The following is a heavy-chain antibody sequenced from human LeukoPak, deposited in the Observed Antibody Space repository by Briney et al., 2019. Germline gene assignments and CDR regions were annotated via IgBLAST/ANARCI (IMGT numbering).Heavy chain of an antibody. CDR2: INHSGST. CDR3: ARSFITMITN. Sequence: SETLSLTCAVYGGSFSGYYWSWIRQPPGKGLEWIGEINHSGSTNYNPSLKSRVTISVDTSKNQFSLKLSSVTAADTAVYYCARSFITMITNWGQGTLVTVSS. J-gene: IGHJ4*02. V-gene: IGHV4-34*01. D-gene: IGHD3-22*01. CDR1: GGSFSGYY.